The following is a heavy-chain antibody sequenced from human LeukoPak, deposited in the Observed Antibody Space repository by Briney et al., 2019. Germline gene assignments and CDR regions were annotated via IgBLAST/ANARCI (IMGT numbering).Heavy chain of an antibody. CDR1: GFTFSSYS. CDR2: ISSSSSYI. CDR3: ARSEGSGWGLLAYYYYYMDV. J-gene: IGHJ6*03. Sequence: GSLRLSCAASGFTFSSYSMNWVRQAPGKGLEWVSSISSSSSYIYYADSVKGRFTISRDNAKNSLYLQMNSLRAEDTAVYYCARSEGSGWGLLAYYYYYMDVWGKGTTVTVSS. D-gene: IGHD6-19*01. V-gene: IGHV3-21*01.